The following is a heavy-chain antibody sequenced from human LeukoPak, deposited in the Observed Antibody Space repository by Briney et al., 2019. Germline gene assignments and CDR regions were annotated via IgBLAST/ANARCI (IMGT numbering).Heavy chain of an antibody. CDR2: INQHGSER. CDR1: GSSFSSHW. J-gene: IGHJ5*02. D-gene: IGHD2-21*02. CDR3: CGGGCS. Sequence: PGGSLRLSCAASGSSFSSHWMMWVRQAPGKGLEWVANINQHGSERYFADSVKGRFTISRDNAKNLLYLQMNSLRAEDTAVYCDCGGGCSWGQGTLVTVSS. V-gene: IGHV3-7*01.